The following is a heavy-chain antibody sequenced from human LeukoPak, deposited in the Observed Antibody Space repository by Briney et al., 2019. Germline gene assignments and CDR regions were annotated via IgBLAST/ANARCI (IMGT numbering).Heavy chain of an antibody. CDR1: GYTFTGYY. CDR3: ARDRGVEYSSAFDY. Sequence: ASVNVSCKASGYTFTGYYMHWVRQAPGQGLEWMGWINPNSGGTNYAQKFQGRVTMTRDTSISTAYMELSRLRSDDTAVYYCARDRGVEYSSAFDYWGQGTLVTVSS. J-gene: IGHJ4*02. V-gene: IGHV1-2*02. D-gene: IGHD6-6*01. CDR2: INPNSGGT.